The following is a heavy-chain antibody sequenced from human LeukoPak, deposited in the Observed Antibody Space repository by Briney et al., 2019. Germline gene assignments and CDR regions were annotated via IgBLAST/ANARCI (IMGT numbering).Heavy chain of an antibody. CDR2: ICSSSTTI. V-gene: IGHV3-48*01. CDR1: GFTFRSYS. D-gene: IGHD3-10*01. J-gene: IGHJ6*03. Sequence: GGSLRLSCADSGFTFRSYSMNWVRQAPGEGLEWVSYICSSSTTIFYADSVKGRFTISRDNSKNTLYLQMNSLRAEDTAVYYCAKGGLILWFGDPYYMDVWGKGTTVTVSS. CDR3: AKGGLILWFGDPYYMDV.